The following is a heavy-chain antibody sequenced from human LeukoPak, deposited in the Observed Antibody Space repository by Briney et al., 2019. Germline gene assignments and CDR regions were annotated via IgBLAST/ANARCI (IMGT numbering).Heavy chain of an antibody. CDR2: ISYDGSNK. D-gene: IGHD2-2*01. CDR1: GFTFSSYG. Sequence: GGSLRLSCAASGFTFSSYGMHWVRQAPGKGLEWVAVISYDGSNKYYADSVKGRFTISRDNSKNTLYLQMNSLRAEDTAVYYCAKEGYCSSTSCSSRAAFDIWGQGTMVTVSS. V-gene: IGHV3-30*18. J-gene: IGHJ3*02. CDR3: AKEGYCSSTSCSSRAAFDI.